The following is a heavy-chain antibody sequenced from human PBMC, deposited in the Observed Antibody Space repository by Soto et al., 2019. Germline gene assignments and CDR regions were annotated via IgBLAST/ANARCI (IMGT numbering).Heavy chain of an antibody. CDR3: ARSPAYGDYANLDT. V-gene: IGHV4-4*07. Sequence: SETLSLTCTVSGDSVSKYYWNCIRQPAGKGLEWIGRIHSTRSPNYNPSLKSRVTMSVDTSKNQFSLKLNLTSVTAADTAVYYCARSPAYGDYANLDTWGQGTLVTV. D-gene: IGHD4-17*01. CDR1: GDSVSKYY. CDR2: IHSTRSP. J-gene: IGHJ5*02.